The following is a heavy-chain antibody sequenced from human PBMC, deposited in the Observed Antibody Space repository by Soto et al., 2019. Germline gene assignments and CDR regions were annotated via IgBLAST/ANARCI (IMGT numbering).Heavy chain of an antibody. V-gene: IGHV3-30-3*01. CDR1: GFTFSSYA. J-gene: IGHJ4*02. D-gene: IGHD2-21*02. CDR2: ISYDGSNK. Sequence: QVQLVESGGGVVQPGRSLRLSCAASGFTFSSYAMHWVRQAPGKGLEWVAVISYDGSNKYYADSVKGRFTISRDNSKNTLYLQMNSLRAEDTAVYYCAIDPCGGDCYTTIDYWGQGTLVTVSS. CDR3: AIDPCGGDCYTTIDY.